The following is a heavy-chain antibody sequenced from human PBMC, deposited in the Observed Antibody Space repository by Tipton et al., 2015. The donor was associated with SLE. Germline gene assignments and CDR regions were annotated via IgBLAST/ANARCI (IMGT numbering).Heavy chain of an antibody. Sequence: SLRLSCVASGFTFSSYWMHWVRQAPGKGLVWVSRINSDGSSTNYADSVKGRFTISRDNAKKSLYLQMNSLRVEDTAVYYCARDAGSGPIYFDDWGQGTLVTVSS. V-gene: IGHV3-74*01. CDR2: INSDGSST. CDR1: GFTFSSYW. CDR3: ARDAGSGPIYFDD. D-gene: IGHD2-15*01. J-gene: IGHJ4*02.